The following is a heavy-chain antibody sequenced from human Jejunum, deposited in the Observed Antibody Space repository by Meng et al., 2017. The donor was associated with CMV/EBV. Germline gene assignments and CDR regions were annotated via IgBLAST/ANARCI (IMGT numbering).Heavy chain of an antibody. V-gene: IGHV2-5*02. CDR3: ARRDRTVQSSAYFDS. CDR1: GCSLTSTGGG. J-gene: IGHJ4*02. Sequence: GCSLTSTGGGVGWIRQPPGKALEWVAHISWDDDKRYSPSLTSRLTITKDTSKNQVVLTMTNMDPMDTATYYCARRDRTVQSSAYFDSWGPGTLVTVSS. CDR2: ISWDDDK. D-gene: IGHD2-2*01.